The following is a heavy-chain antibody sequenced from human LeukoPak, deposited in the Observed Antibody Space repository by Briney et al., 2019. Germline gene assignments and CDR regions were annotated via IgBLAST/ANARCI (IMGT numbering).Heavy chain of an antibody. D-gene: IGHD6-19*01. CDR2: IYYSGST. V-gene: IGHV4-59*01. CDR3: ARVRLVPRKYYFDY. CDR1: GGSISSYY. J-gene: IGHJ4*02. Sequence: PSETLSLTCTVSGGSISSYYWSWIRQPPGKGLEWIGYIYYSGSTNYNPSLKSRVTISVDTSENQFSLKLSSVTAADTAVYYCARVRLVPRKYYFDYWGQGTLVTVSS.